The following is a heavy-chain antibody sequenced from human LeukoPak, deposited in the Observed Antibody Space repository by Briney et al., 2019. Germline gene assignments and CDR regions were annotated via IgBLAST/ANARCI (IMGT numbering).Heavy chain of an antibody. D-gene: IGHD1-26*01. CDR1: GGSFSGYY. CDR3: ARVPSGSYDY. J-gene: IGHJ4*02. V-gene: IGHV4-34*01. CDR2: INHSGST. Sequence: PSETPSLTCAVYGGSFSGYYWSSIRQPPRKGLEWIGEINHSGSTNYNPSLKSRVTISVDTSKSQFSLKLSSVTAADTAVYYCARVPSGSYDYWGQGTLVTVSS.